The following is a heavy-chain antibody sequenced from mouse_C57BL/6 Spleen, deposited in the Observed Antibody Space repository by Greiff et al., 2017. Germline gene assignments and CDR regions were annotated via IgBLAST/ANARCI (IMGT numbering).Heavy chain of an antibody. CDR3: ARGAPTYYFDD. D-gene: IGHD2-10*01. CDR2: IDPSDSYT. V-gene: IGHV1-69*01. J-gene: IGHJ2*01. Sequence: QVQLQQPGAELVMPGASVKLSCKASGYTFTSYWMHWVKQRPGQGLEWIGEIDPSDSYTNYNQKFKGKSTLTVDKSSSTAYMQLSSLTSEDSAVYYCARGAPTYYFDDWGQGTTLTVSS. CDR1: GYTFTSYW.